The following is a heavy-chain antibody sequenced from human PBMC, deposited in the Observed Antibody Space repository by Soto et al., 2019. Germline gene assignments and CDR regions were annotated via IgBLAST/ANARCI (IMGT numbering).Heavy chain of an antibody. D-gene: IGHD4-17*01. CDR1: GYIFSNYW. J-gene: IGHJ3*02. Sequence: GESLKISCKGSGYIFSNYWIGWVRQMPGKGLEWMGIIYPGDSDTRYSPSFQGQVTFSADKSIGTAYLQWSSLKASDTAIYHCARQSGDYANDASDIWGQGTMVTVSS. CDR3: ARQSGDYANDASDI. V-gene: IGHV5-51*01. CDR2: IYPGDSDT.